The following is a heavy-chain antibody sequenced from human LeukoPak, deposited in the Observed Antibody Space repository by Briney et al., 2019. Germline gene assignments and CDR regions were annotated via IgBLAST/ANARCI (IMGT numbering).Heavy chain of an antibody. V-gene: IGHV1-2*02. Sequence: ASVKVSCKASGYTFTGYYMHWVRQAPGPGLEWMGWINPNSGGTNYAQKFQGRVTMTRDTSISTAYMELSRLRSDDTAVYYCASGLIDGNGSEAYWGQGTLVTVSS. CDR1: GYTFTGYY. CDR2: INPNSGGT. J-gene: IGHJ4*02. D-gene: IGHD2-8*01. CDR3: ASGLIDGNGSEAY.